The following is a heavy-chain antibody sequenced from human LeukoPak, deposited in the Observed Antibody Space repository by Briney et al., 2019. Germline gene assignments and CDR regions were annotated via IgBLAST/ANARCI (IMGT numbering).Heavy chain of an antibody. V-gene: IGHV3-23*01. CDR2: ISGSGGSI. D-gene: IGHD1-26*01. CDR3: AKLDAEWELTLSRPPAVPMFDY. CDR1: GFTFSNYA. Sequence: GGSLRLSCAASGFTFSNYAMSWVRQAPGKRLEWVSAISGSGGSINYVDSVKGRFTISRDSSKNTLYLQMNSLRAEDTAVYYCAKLDAEWELTLSRPPAVPMFDYWGQGTLVTVSS. J-gene: IGHJ4*02.